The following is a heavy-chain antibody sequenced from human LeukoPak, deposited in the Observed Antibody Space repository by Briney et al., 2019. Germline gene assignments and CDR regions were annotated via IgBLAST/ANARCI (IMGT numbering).Heavy chain of an antibody. CDR1: GYTFTNYP. CDR3: ARDLRSPYCSSSNCYSYYYGMDV. CDR2: INPSSGGT. D-gene: IGHD2-2*01. Sequence: ASVKVSCKASGYTFTNYPIIWVRQAPGQGLEWMGRINPSSGGTNYAQKFQGRVTMTRDTSISTAYMELSRLRSDDTAVYHCARDLRSPYCSSSNCYSYYYGMDVWGQGTTVTVSS. J-gene: IGHJ6*02. V-gene: IGHV1-2*06.